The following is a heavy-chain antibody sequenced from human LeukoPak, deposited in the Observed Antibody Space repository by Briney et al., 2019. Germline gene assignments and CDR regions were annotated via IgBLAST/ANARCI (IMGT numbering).Heavy chain of an antibody. D-gene: IGHD6-19*01. V-gene: IGHV4-39*01. Sequence: SETLSLTCTVSGGSISSSSYYWGWIRQPPGKGLEWIGSIYYSGSTYYNPSLKSRVTISVDTSKNQFSLKLSSVTAADTAVYYYARPYSSGWYTGRFDPWGQGTLVTVSS. CDR3: ARPYSSGWYTGRFDP. CDR2: IYYSGST. CDR1: GGSISSSSYY. J-gene: IGHJ5*02.